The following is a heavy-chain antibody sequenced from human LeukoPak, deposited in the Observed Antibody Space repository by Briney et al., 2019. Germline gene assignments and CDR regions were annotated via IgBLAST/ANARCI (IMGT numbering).Heavy chain of an antibody. V-gene: IGHV3-53*05. J-gene: IGHJ4*02. CDR2: VYSGGST. Sequence: GGSLRLSCAASGLTVSNNYMSWVRQPPGKGLEWVSVVYSGGSTYYADSVKGRFTISRDNSRSTLYLQMNSLRPEDTAIYYCAREGYYGSGSPPSLYFDYWGQGTLVTVSS. CDR1: GLTVSNNY. D-gene: IGHD3-10*01. CDR3: AREGYYGSGSPPSLYFDY.